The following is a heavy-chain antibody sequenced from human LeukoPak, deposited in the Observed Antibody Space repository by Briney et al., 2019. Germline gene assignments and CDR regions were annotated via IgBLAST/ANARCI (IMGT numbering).Heavy chain of an antibody. J-gene: IGHJ4*02. Sequence: TGGSLRLSCAASGFTFSSYGMHWVRQAPGKGLEWVAVISYDGSNKYYADSVKGRFTISRDNSKNTLYLQMNSLRAEDTALYYCAKDPYYRGHASIATLDYWGQGTLVTVSS. CDR3: AKDPYYRGHASIATLDY. CDR1: GFTFSSYG. V-gene: IGHV3-30*18. CDR2: ISYDGSNK. D-gene: IGHD4-23*01.